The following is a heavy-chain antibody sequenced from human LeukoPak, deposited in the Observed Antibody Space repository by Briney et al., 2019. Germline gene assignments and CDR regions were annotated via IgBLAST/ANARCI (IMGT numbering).Heavy chain of an antibody. Sequence: PGGSLRLSCAASGFTVSSYWIHWVRQVPGKGLVWVSRMNVEGSVTSYADFVKGRFTISRDIAKNTLYLQMNTLTAEDTAVYYCARDFGGNSDFWGQGTLVTVSS. V-gene: IGHV3-74*01. CDR1: GFTVSSYW. D-gene: IGHD4-23*01. CDR3: ARDFGGNSDF. CDR2: MNVEGSVT. J-gene: IGHJ4*02.